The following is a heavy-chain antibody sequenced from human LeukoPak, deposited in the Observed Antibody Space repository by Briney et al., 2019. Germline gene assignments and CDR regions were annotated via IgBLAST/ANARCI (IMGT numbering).Heavy chain of an antibody. D-gene: IGHD1-1*01. CDR3: AILTNYYFDY. J-gene: IGHJ4*02. CDR1: GYTFTSYD. V-gene: IGHV1-46*01. Sequence: ASVKVSCKASGYTFTSYDMHWVRQAPGQGLEWMGIINPAGGSTSYAQKFQGRVTMTRDTSTSTVYMELSSLRSEDTAVYYCAILTNYYFDYWGQGTLVTVSS. CDR2: INPAGGST.